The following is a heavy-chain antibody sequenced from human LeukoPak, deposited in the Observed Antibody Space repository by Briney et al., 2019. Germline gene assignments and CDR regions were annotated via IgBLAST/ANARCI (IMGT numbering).Heavy chain of an antibody. CDR3: ARYRIIAAIGAFDY. D-gene: IGHD6-6*01. Sequence: SETLSLACTVSGYSISSGYYWGWIRQPPGKGLEWIGSIYHSGSTYYNPSLKSRVTISVDTSKNQFSLKLSSVTAADTAVYYCARYRIIAAIGAFDYWGQGTLVTVSS. J-gene: IGHJ4*02. CDR2: IYHSGST. V-gene: IGHV4-38-2*02. CDR1: GYSISSGYY.